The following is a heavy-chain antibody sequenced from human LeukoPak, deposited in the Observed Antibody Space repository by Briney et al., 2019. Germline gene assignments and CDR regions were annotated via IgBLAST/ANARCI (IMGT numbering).Heavy chain of an antibody. J-gene: IGHJ4*02. V-gene: IGHV3-7*01. Sequence: GGPLRLSCVASGFTFSSHHMNWVRQTPGKGLESVATIKPDGSEKYYVDSVKGRFTISRDNAKSSLYLQMSSLRAEDTGVYFCARMSSYCDYWGQGTLVTVSS. CDR2: IKPDGSEK. CDR3: ARMSSYCDY. CDR1: GFTFSSHH. D-gene: IGHD2-2*01.